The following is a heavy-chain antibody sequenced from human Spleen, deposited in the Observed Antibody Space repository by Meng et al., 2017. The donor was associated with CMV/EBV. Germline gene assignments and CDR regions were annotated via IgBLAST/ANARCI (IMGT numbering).Heavy chain of an antibody. CDR1: GYTFTTDG. J-gene: IGHJ4*02. Sequence: KASGYTFTTDGITWVRQAPGQGLEWMGWISGYNDNTNYAQRLQGRITMTTDTSTSTTYMELRSLTSDDTAVYYCAREGKYSSSSVDFWGQGTLVTVSS. V-gene: IGHV1-18*01. CDR2: ISGYNDNT. CDR3: AREGKYSSSSVDF. D-gene: IGHD6-6*01.